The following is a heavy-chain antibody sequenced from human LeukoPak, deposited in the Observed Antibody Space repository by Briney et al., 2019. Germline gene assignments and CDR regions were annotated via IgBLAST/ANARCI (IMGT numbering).Heavy chain of an antibody. Sequence: ASVKVSCKASGYTFNSYGISWVRQAPGQGLEWMGWISGYNGNTNHAQKLQGRITMTTDTSTSTAYMELRSLRSDDTAVYYCARTYYDFWSGYGRHFDYWGQGTLVTVSS. CDR2: ISGYNGNT. V-gene: IGHV1-18*01. CDR1: GYTFNSYG. D-gene: IGHD3-3*01. CDR3: ARTYYDFWSGYGRHFDY. J-gene: IGHJ4*02.